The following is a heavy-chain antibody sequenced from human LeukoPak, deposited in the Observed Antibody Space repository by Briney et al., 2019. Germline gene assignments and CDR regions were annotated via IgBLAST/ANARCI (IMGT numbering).Heavy chain of an antibody. D-gene: IGHD2-15*01. J-gene: IGHJ4*02. V-gene: IGHV3-23*01. CDR2: ISGSGGST. CDR1: GFTFSSYA. CDR3: AKLYCSGGSCYYYFDY. Sequence: GGSLRLSCAASGFTFSSYAMSWVRQAPGKGLEWVSAISGSGGSTYYADSVKGRFTISRDNSKNTLYLQMNSLRAEDTAVYYCAKLYCSGGSCYYYFDYWGQGTLVTVSS.